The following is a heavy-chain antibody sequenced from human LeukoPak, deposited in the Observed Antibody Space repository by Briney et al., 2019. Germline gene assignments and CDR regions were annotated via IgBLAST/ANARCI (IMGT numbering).Heavy chain of an antibody. CDR3: AGRGLAEQLWYSF. J-gene: IGHJ3*01. Sequence: ASVKVSCKASGDTFSSYAISWVRQAPGQGLEWMRGIIPIFGTANYAQKFQGRVTITADESTSTAYMELSSLRSEDTAVYYCAGRGLAEQLWYSFWGQGTMVTVSS. CDR1: GDTFSSYA. D-gene: IGHD5-18*01. CDR2: IIPIFGTA. V-gene: IGHV1-69*13.